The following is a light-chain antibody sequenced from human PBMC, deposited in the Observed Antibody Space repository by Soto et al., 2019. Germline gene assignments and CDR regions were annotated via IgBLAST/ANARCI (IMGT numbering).Light chain of an antibody. CDR1: QRISGSY. V-gene: IGKV3-20*01. J-gene: IGKJ1*01. CDR3: QQYGNSPST. CDR2: DAA. Sequence: EIVLTQSPGTLSLSPGERATLSCRASQRISGSYLAWYQQKPGQSPRLLIYDAANRATGVPDTFGGSGSGTDFKLTISSLETEDFAVYYCQQYGNSPSTVGQGTRVEIK.